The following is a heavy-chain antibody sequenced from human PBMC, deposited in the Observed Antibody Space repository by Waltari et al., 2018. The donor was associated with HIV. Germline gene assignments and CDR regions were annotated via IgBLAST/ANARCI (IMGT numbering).Heavy chain of an antibody. J-gene: IGHJ4*02. CDR2: IHYSGAT. V-gene: IGHV4-59*01. CDR1: GGSISNYY. Sequence: QVQLKESGPRLLKPSEALSLTCTVSGGSISNYYWHWIRQPPGKGLEWIGYIHYSGATSYNPSLQSRVTASVDTPKNQFSLRLDSVTAADTAVYYCAREYSSFDFWGQGILVTVSS. CDR3: AREYSSFDF. D-gene: IGHD2-15*01.